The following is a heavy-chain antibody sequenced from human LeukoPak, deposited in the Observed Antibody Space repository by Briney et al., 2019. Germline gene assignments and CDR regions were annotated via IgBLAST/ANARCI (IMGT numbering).Heavy chain of an antibody. V-gene: IGHV3-73*01. CDR3: TRPYSYGYFV. CDR1: GFTFSGSA. D-gene: IGHD5-18*01. Sequence: PGKSLRLSCAASGFTFSGSAMHWVRQASGKGLEWVGRIRSKANSYATAYAASVKGRFTISRDDSKNTAYLQMNSLKTEDTAVYYCTRPYSYGYFVWGQGTLVTVSS. J-gene: IGHJ4*02. CDR2: IRSKANSYAT.